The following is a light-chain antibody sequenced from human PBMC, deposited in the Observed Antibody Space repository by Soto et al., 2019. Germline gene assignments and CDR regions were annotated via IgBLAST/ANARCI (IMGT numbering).Light chain of an antibody. CDR3: QFYGSSPRT. CDR2: GAS. CDR1: QSVSS. J-gene: IGKJ1*01. V-gene: IGKV3-20*01. Sequence: ESVLTQSPGTLSLSPGERATLSCRASQSVSSIAWYQQKPGQTPRLLIYGASSRATDIPDRFSGSGSGTDFTLTVSRLEPEDFAVYYCQFYGSSPRTFGQGTKVDIK.